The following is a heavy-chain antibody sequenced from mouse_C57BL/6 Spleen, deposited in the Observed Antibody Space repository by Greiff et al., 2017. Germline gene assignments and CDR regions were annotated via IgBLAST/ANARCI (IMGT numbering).Heavy chain of an antibody. CDR1: GYTFTSYW. V-gene: IGHV1-52*01. CDR2: IDPSDSET. CDR3: AREGLRRGFAY. J-gene: IGHJ3*01. Sequence: QVQLLQPGAELVRPGSSVKLSCKASGYTFTSYWMHWVKQRPIQGLEWIGNIDPSDSETHYNQKFKDKATLTVDKSSSTAYMQLSSLTSEDSAVYYCAREGLRRGFAYWGQGTLVTVSA. D-gene: IGHD2-4*01.